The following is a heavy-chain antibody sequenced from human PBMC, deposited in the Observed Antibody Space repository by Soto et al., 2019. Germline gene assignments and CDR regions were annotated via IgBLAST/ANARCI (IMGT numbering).Heavy chain of an antibody. CDR1: GFTFGAFA. Sequence: LRLSCAASGFTFGAFAMAWVRQRPGNGLEWVSSLSGGGGSTYYNNPVRVRFTISRDNSNSTLFLQMNNLRAEDTAVYFCAKTHGATTVVTRYWYFDLWGRGTLVTVSS. CDR2: LSGGGGST. J-gene: IGHJ2*01. CDR3: AKTHGATTVVTRYWYFDL. V-gene: IGHV3-23*01. D-gene: IGHD4-17*01.